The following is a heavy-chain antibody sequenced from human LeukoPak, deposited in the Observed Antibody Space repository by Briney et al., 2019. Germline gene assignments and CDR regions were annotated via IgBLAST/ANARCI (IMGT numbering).Heavy chain of an antibody. V-gene: IGHV3-13*05. J-gene: IGHJ2*01. CDR2: IVTSGDP. D-gene: IGHD2-8*01. CDR1: GFTFSNYD. CDR3: ARGCTAHWYFDL. Sequence: GGSLRLSCAASGFTFSNYDMHWVRQTSRKGLEWVSTIVTSGDPYYPGSVQGRFTISRGNAKNSLFLEMNNLRAGYTAVYYCARGCTAHWYFDLWGRGTLVTVSS.